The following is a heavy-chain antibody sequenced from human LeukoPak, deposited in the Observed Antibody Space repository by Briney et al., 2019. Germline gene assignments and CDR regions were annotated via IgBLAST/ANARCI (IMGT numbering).Heavy chain of an antibody. V-gene: IGHV3-23*01. J-gene: IGHJ5*02. CDR2: ISGGGGST. CDR1: GFTFSSYA. D-gene: IGHD4-23*01. CDR3: AKDLTYGGDSGVDP. Sequence: GGSLRLSCAASGFTFSSYAMSWVRQAPGKGLEWVSVISGGGGSTHYAVSVKGRFTISRDNSKNTLYLQMNSLRVEDTAVYYCAKDLTYGGDSGVDPWGQGTLVTVSS.